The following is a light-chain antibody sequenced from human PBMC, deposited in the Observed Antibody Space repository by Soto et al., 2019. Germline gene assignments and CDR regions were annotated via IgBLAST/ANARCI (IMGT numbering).Light chain of an antibody. J-gene: IGKJ2*01. CDR1: QRLSSW. V-gene: IGKV1-5*01. CDR3: QQYNSYPYT. CDR2: DAS. Sequence: DIQMTQSPSTLSASVGDRVTITCRASQRLSSWLAWYQQKPGKAPKLLIYDASSLESGVPSRSSGSGSGTELAPTISSLQLDACATYCCQQYNSYPYTFGQGTKLEIK.